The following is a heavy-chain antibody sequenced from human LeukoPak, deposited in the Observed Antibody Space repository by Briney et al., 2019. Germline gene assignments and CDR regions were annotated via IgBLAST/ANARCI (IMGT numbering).Heavy chain of an antibody. Sequence: GGSLRLSCAASGNTTSNYWMHWFRQAPGKGLVWVSRISGDGSSTSYADSVKGRFTISRDNAKNTVYLRINRLRVEDTAVYFCARGGPTVATVFSLWGQGTLVNVSS. V-gene: IGHV3-74*01. D-gene: IGHD5-12*01. CDR2: ISGDGSST. CDR1: GNTTSNYW. CDR3: ARGGPTVATVFSL. J-gene: IGHJ4*02.